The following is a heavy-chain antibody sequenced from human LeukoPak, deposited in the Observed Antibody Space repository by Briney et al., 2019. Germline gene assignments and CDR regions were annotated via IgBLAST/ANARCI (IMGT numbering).Heavy chain of an antibody. Sequence: SETLSLTCTVSGGSISSSSYYWGWIRQPPGKGLEWIGSIYYSGSTYYNPSLKSRVTISVDTSKNQFSLKLSSVTAADTAVYYCARHSRVTTSIDYWGQGTLVTVSS. CDR3: ARHSRVTTSIDY. J-gene: IGHJ4*02. V-gene: IGHV4-39*01. CDR1: GGSISSSSYY. D-gene: IGHD4-17*01. CDR2: IYYSGST.